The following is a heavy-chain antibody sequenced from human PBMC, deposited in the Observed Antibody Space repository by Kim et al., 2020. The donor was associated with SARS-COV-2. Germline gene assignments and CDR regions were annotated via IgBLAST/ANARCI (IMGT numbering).Heavy chain of an antibody. CDR2: INHSGST. CDR1: GGSFSGYY. J-gene: IGHJ6*02. V-gene: IGHV4-34*01. D-gene: IGHD3-10*01. CDR3: ARGTMVRGRRMDV. Sequence: SETLSLTCAVYGGSFSGYYWSWIRQPPGKGLEWIGEINHSGSTNYNPSLKSRVTISVDTSKNQFSLKLSSVTAADTAVYYCARGTMVRGRRMDVWGQGTT.